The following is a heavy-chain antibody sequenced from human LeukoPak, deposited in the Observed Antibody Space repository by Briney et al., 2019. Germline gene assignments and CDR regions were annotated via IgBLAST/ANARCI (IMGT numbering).Heavy chain of an antibody. CDR3: VRDNWGTDY. CDR1: GFTFSSYW. J-gene: IGHJ4*02. V-gene: IGHV3-72*01. Sequence: GGSLRLSCAASGFTFSSYWMSWVRQAPGKGLEWVGRIRKKPDSYTTQYAASVKGRFVISRDDSKNSLYLQMNSLRTEDTAVYYCVRDNWGTDYWGQGTLVTVSS. D-gene: IGHD7-27*01. CDR2: IRKKPDSYTT.